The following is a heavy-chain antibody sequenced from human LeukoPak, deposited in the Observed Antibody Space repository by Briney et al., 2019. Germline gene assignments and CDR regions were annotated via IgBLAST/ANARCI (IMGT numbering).Heavy chain of an antibody. CDR3: AKVDSYNSGWLDY. CDR2: INQGGSEK. V-gene: IGHV3-7*04. D-gene: IGHD6-19*01. CDR1: GFTFSNYE. J-gene: IGHJ4*02. Sequence: GGSLRLSCAASGFTFSNYEMNWVRQAPGKGLEWVANINQGGSEKYYVDSVKGRFTISRDSAKNSLYLQMNSLRAEDTAVYYCAKVDSYNSGWLDYWGQGTLVTVSS.